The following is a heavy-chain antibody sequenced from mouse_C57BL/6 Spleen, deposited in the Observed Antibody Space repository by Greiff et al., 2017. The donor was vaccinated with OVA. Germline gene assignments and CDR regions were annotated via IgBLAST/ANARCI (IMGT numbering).Heavy chain of an antibody. CDR1: GYAFTNYL. CDR3: ARSEYAMDY. Sequence: VQLQQSGAELVRPGTSVKVSCKASGYAFTNYLIEWVKQRPGQGLEWIGVINPGSGGTNYNEKFKGKATLTADKPSSTAYMQLSSLTSEDSAVYFCARSEYAMDYWGQGTSVTVSS. CDR2: INPGSGGT. V-gene: IGHV1-54*01. J-gene: IGHJ4*01.